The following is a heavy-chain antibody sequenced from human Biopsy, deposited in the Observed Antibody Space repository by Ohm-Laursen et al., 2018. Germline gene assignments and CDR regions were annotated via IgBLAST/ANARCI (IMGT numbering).Heavy chain of an antibody. V-gene: IGHV4-61*01. Sequence: TLSLTCTVSGDSLTSGPENWSWIRQSPGQGLEYIGFIYSGGNTNYNPSLKNRVTMSVDTSKNQFYLKLYSVTAADTAVYYCARGRRTSGWPYFGNWGQGALVIVSP. CDR3: ARGRRTSGWPYFGN. CDR2: IYSGGNT. D-gene: IGHD6-19*01. J-gene: IGHJ4*02. CDR1: GDSLTSGPEN.